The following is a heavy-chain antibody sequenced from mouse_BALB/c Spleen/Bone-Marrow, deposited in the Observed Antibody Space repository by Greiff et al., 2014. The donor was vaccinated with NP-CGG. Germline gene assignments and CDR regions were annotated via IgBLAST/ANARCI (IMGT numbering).Heavy chain of an antibody. CDR2: IYPGDGDT. CDR1: GYAFSSYW. CDR3: ALYGNYAGN. D-gene: IGHD2-1*01. J-gene: IGHJ3*01. Sequence: QVQLKDSGAELVRPGSSVKIFCKASGYAFSSYWVNWVKQRPGQGLEWIGQIYPGDGDTNYNGKFKGKATLTADKSSSTAYMQLSSLTSEDSAVYFCALYGNYAGNWGQGTLVTVSA. V-gene: IGHV1-80*01.